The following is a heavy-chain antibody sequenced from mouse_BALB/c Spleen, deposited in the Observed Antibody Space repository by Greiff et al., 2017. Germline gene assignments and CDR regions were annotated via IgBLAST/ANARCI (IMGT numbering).Heavy chain of an antibody. D-gene: IGHD1-2*01. Sequence: VQLQESGPGLVAPSQSLSITCTVSGFSLTSYGVHWVRQPPGKGLEWLGVIWAGGSTNYNSALMSRLSISKDNSKSQVFLKMNSLQTDDTAMYYCAREVPLYGYNGDYWGQGTTVTVSS. J-gene: IGHJ4*01. CDR2: IWAGGST. V-gene: IGHV2-9*02. CDR1: GFSLTSYG. CDR3: AREVPLYGYNGDY.